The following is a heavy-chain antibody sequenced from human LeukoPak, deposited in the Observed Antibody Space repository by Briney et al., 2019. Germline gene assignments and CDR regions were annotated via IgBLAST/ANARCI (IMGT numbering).Heavy chain of an antibody. CDR2: ISSSSSSYI. V-gene: IGHV3-21*01. D-gene: IGHD6-13*01. J-gene: IGHJ3*02. CDR3: ARDKSSSPLDAFDI. Sequence: GGSLRLSCAASGFTFSSYSMNWVRQAPGKGLEWVSSISSSSSSYIYYADSVKGRFTISRDNAKNSLYLQMNSLRAEDTAVYYCARDKSSSPLDAFDIWGQGTMVTVSS. CDR1: GFTFSSYS.